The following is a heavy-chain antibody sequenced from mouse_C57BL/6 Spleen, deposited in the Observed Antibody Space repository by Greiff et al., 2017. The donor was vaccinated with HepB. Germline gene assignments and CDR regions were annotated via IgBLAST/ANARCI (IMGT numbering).Heavy chain of an antibody. CDR2: IYPGDGDT. D-gene: IGHD2-3*01. CDR1: GYAFSSYW. V-gene: IGHV1-80*01. J-gene: IGHJ1*03. CDR3: ARRYDGYPWYFDV. Sequence: QVQLQQSGAELVKPGASVKISCKASGYAFSSYWMNWVKQRPGKGLEWIGQIYPGDGDTNYNGKFKGKATLTADKSSSTAYMQLSSLTSEDSAVYFCARRYDGYPWYFDVWGTGTTVTVSS.